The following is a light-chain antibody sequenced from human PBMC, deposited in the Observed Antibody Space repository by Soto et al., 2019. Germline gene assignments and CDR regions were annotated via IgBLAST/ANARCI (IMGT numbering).Light chain of an antibody. Sequence: QSALTQPASVSGSPGQSITISCTGTSSDVGGYNYVSWYQQHPGKAPKLMIYDVSNRPSGVSNRFSGSKSGNTAPLTISGIQDEDEADYYCSSYTSSSTYVFGTGTSSPS. CDR3: SSYTSSSTYV. V-gene: IGLV2-14*01. CDR2: DVS. CDR1: SSDVGGYNY. J-gene: IGLJ1*01.